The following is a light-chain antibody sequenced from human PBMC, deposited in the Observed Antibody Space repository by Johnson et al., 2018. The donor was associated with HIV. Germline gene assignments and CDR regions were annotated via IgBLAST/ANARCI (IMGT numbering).Light chain of an antibody. CDR3: AAWDDSLNGPV. CDR2: DNN. CDR1: SSNIGNNY. Sequence: QSVLTQPPSVSAAPGQKVTISCSGSSSNIGNNYVSWYQQLPGTAPKLLIYDNNKRPSGVPDRFSGSKSGTSASLAISGLQSEDEADYYCAAWDDSLNGPVLGTGTKVTVL. V-gene: IGLV1-51*01. J-gene: IGLJ1*01.